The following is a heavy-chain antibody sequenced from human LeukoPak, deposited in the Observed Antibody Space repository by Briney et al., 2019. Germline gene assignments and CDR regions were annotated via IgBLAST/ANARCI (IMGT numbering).Heavy chain of an antibody. D-gene: IGHD3-10*01. J-gene: IGHJ4*02. CDR3: ARGVGLLWFGTVSQRYYFDY. V-gene: IGHV4-34*01. CDR2: INHSGST. Sequence: PLETLSLTCAVYGGSFSGYYWSWIRQPPGKGLEWIGEINHSGSTNYNPSLKSRVTISVDTSKNQFSLKLSSVTAADTAVYYCARGVGLLWFGTVSQRYYFDYWGQGTLVTVSS. CDR1: GGSFSGYY.